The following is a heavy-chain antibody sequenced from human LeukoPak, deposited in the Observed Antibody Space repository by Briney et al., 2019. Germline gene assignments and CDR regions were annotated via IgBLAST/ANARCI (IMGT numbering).Heavy chain of an antibody. J-gene: IGHJ5*02. CDR3: ALATYYYDSSGYGGWFDP. CDR2: IYWDDDK. CDR1: GFSLSTSGVG. Sequence: SGPTLVKPTQTLTLTCTSSGFSLSTSGVGVGWIRQPPGKALEWLALIYWDDDKRYSPSLKSRLTITKDTSKNQVVLTMTNMDPVDTATYYCALATYYYDSSGYGGWFDPWGQGTLVTVSS. D-gene: IGHD3-22*01. V-gene: IGHV2-5*02.